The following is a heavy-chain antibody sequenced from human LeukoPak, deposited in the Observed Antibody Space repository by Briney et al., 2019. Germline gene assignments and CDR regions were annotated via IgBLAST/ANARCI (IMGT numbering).Heavy chain of an antibody. J-gene: IGHJ4*02. D-gene: IGHD2-15*01. Sequence: PGGSLRLSCAASGFPFSDYFMSWIRQPPGKGLEWIGSIYHTGSTYYNPSLKSRVTISVDTSKNQFSLNLSSVTAADTAMYYCARGLGSCYSSICDYFNYWGQGTLVTVSS. CDR1: GFPFSDYF. CDR2: IYHTGST. CDR3: ARGLGSCYSSICDYFNY. V-gene: IGHV4-38-2*01.